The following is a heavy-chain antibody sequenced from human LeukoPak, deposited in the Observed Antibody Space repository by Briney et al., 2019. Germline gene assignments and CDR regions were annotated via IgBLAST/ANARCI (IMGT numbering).Heavy chain of an antibody. D-gene: IGHD4-11*01. CDR2: ISSSSSNK. J-gene: IGHJ4*02. V-gene: IGHV3-21*01. CDR3: AETNDYSNYEFDY. CDR1: GFTFSSYG. Sequence: GGSLRLSCAASGFTFSSYGMHWIRQAPGKGLEWVSSISSSSSNKYYADSVKGRFTISRDNAKNSLYLQMNSLRAEDTAVYYCAETNDYSNYEFDYWGQGTLVTVSS.